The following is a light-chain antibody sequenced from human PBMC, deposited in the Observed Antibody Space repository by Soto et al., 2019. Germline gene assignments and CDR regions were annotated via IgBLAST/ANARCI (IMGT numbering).Light chain of an antibody. V-gene: IGKV1-5*01. CDR2: DAS. CDR1: QSISSW. J-gene: IGKJ1*01. Sequence: DRHMSQCPPNQSKKIGDRVTITCRASQSISSWLAWYQQKPGKAPRLLIYDASYLERGVPSRFSGSGSGTEFTLTISDLQPDDLATYYCQQYNSFWTFGQGTKV. CDR3: QQYNSFWT.